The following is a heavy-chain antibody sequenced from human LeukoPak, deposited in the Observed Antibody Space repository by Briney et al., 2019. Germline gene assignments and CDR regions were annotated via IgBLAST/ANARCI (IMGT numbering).Heavy chain of an antibody. CDR2: IYYSGST. CDR3: ARHITLYPAPRRFDY. CDR1: GGSISSSSYY. V-gene: IGHV4-39*01. Sequence: SETLSLTCTVSGGSISSSSYYWGWIRQPPGKGLEWIGSIYYSGSTYYNPSLKSRVTISVDTSKNQFSLKLSSVTAADTAVYYCARHITLYPAPRRFDYWGQGTLVTVSS. J-gene: IGHJ4*02. D-gene: IGHD2-2*01.